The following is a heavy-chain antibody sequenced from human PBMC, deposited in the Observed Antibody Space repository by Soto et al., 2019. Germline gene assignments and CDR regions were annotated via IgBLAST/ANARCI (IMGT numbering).Heavy chain of an antibody. CDR1: GFIFSSYG. V-gene: IGHV3-33*01. Sequence: SLRLSCAASGFIFSSYGMHWVRQAPGKGLEWVAVIWYDGSNKYYADSVKGRFTISRDNSKNTLYLQMNSLRAEDTAVYYCARDGLRRGFDYWGQGTLVTVSS. J-gene: IGHJ4*02. CDR2: IWYDGSNK. CDR3: ARDGLRRGFDY. D-gene: IGHD3-3*01.